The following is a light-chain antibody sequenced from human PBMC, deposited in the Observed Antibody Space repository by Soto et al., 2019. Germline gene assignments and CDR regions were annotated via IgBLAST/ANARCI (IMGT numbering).Light chain of an antibody. Sequence: QSSLAQPAPRSGSPGRRITMSSTGTNSNVGSYQLLCWYEPPPGKAHRLLIFEVNKRPAGVCNRFNGSKSGNTASLTISGLQVEDEADYYCCSSGGSPTYVSGTGTKVTVL. CDR1: NSNVGSYQL. J-gene: IGLJ1*01. CDR2: EVN. CDR3: CSSGGSPTYV. V-gene: IGLV2-23*02.